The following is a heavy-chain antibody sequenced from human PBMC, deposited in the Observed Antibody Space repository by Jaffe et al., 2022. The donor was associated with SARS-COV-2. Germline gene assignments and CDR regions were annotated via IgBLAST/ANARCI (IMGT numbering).Heavy chain of an antibody. CDR3: ARDSQSCGVLRYFDWTTCYYYYYMDV. CDR1: GFTFSSYS. J-gene: IGHJ6*03. V-gene: IGHV3-21*01. Sequence: EVQLVESGGGLVKPGGSLRLSCAASGFTFSSYSMNWVRQAPGKGLEWVSSISSSSSYIYYADSVKGRFTISRDNAKNSLYLQMNSLRAEDTAVYYCARDSQSCGVLRYFDWTTCYYYYYMDVWGKGTTVTVSS. CDR2: ISSSSSYI. D-gene: IGHD3-9*01.